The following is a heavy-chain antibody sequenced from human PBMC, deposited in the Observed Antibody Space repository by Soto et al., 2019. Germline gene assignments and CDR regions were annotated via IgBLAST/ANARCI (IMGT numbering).Heavy chain of an antibody. Sequence: SVKVSCKASGGTFSSYAISWVRQAPGQGLEWMGGIIPIFGTANYAQKFQGRVTVTADESTSTAYMELSSLRSEDTAVYYCARDLRGRSTIFGVVIPNYYYYYYGMDVWGQGTTVTVSS. D-gene: IGHD3-3*01. CDR1: GGTFSSYA. CDR3: ARDLRGRSTIFGVVIPNYYYYYYGMDV. J-gene: IGHJ6*02. V-gene: IGHV1-69*13. CDR2: IIPIFGTA.